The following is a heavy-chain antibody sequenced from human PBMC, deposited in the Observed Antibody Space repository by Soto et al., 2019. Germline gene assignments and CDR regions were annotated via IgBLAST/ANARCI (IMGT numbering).Heavy chain of an antibody. J-gene: IGHJ5*02. CDR3: ARGGDDSQVGRT. V-gene: IGHV4-34*02. CDR2: IHPSGST. D-gene: IGHD1-26*01. Sequence: QAQLQQWGAGVLKPSETLSLTCAVYGESCSGYYCSWTRQPPGKGLEWIGEIHPSGSTYYNPALKTRVTRSLDTSKNQFSLKLSSVTAAVTAVYYCARGGDDSQVGRTWGLGTLVTVSS. CDR1: GESCSGYY.